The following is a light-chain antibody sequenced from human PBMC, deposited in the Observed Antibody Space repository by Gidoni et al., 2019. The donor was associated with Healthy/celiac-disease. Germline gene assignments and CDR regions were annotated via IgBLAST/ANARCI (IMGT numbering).Light chain of an antibody. CDR3: LQHNSYPYT. CDR1: QGISSD. Sequence: DIQLTQSPSFLSASVGDRVTITCRASQGISSDLAWYQQKPGKAPKRLIYAASTLQSGVPSRFSGSGSGTEFTLTISSLQPEDFATYYCLQHNSYPYTFGQGTQLEIK. J-gene: IGKJ2*01. CDR2: AAS. V-gene: IGKV1-9*01.